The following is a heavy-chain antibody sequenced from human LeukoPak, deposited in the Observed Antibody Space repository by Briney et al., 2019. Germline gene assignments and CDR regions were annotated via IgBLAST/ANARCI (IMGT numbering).Heavy chain of an antibody. CDR1: GFTFSSYA. D-gene: IGHD1-26*01. CDR3: ARDQRSGGSFDY. CDR2: ISYDGSNK. J-gene: IGHJ4*02. V-gene: IGHV3-30-3*01. Sequence: PGRSPRLSCAASGFTFSSYAMHWVRRAPGKGLEWVALISYDGSNKYYADSVKGRFTISRDNFKNTLYLQMNSLRAEDTAVYYCARDQRSGGSFDYWGQGTLVIDSS.